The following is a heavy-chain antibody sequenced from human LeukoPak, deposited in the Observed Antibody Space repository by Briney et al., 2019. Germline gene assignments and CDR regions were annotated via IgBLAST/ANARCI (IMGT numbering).Heavy chain of an antibody. D-gene: IGHD3-10*01. CDR2: IYSGGST. CDR3: ARAPRGVRYYYGMDV. CDR1: GFTVSSNY. J-gene: IGHJ6*04. V-gene: IGHV3-66*02. Sequence: PGGSLRLSCAASGFTVSSNYMSWVRQAPGKGLEWVSVIYSGGSTYYADSVKGRFTISRDNSKNTLYLQMNSLRAEDTAVYYCARAPRGVRYYYGMDVWGKGTTVTVSS.